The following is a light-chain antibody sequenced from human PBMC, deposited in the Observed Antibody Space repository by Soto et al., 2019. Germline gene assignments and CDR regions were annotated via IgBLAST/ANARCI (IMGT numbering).Light chain of an antibody. J-gene: IGLJ2*01. V-gene: IGLV2-14*01. CDR2: EVT. CDR3: SSFTTSTVVV. CDR1: NSDIGVYNY. Sequence: QAVVTQPASVSGSPGQSITISCTGTNSDIGVYNYVSWYQQHPGKAPILLIYEVTHRPSGISSRFSGSKSGNTASLTISGLQTDDEASYFCSSFTTSTVVVFGGGTKLTVL.